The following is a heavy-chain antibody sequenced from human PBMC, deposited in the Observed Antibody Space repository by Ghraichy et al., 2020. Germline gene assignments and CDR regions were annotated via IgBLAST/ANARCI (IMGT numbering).Heavy chain of an antibody. Sequence: SETLSLTCTVSGGSISSYYWSWIRQPPGKGLEWIGYIYTSGSTNYNPSLKSRVTISVDTSKNQFSLKLSSVTAADTAVYYCARGPEEHYYDSSGPRFDYWGQGTLVTVSS. J-gene: IGHJ4*02. CDR3: ARGPEEHYYDSSGPRFDY. V-gene: IGHV4-4*09. CDR1: GGSISSYY. D-gene: IGHD3-22*01. CDR2: IYTSGST.